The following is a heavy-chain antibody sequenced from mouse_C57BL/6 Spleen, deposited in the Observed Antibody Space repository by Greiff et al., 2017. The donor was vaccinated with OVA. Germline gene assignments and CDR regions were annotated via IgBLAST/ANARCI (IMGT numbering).Heavy chain of an antibody. CDR3: ARHPYYYGSSPAWFAY. CDR2: FYPGSGSI. Sequence: QVQLQQSGAELVKPGASVKLSCKASGYTFTEYTIHWVKQRSGQGLEWIGWFYPGSGSIKYNEKFKDKATLTAEKSSSTVYLELSRLTSEDSAVYCCARHPYYYGSSPAWFAYWGQGTLVTVSA. CDR1: GYTFTEYT. D-gene: IGHD1-1*01. J-gene: IGHJ3*01. V-gene: IGHV1-62-2*01.